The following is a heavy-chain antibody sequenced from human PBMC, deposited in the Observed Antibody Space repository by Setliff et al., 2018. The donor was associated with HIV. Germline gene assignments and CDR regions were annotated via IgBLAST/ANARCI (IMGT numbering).Heavy chain of an antibody. J-gene: IGHJ4*02. CDR3: ARQGLTMNRGVPAPILYYFDY. CDR2: MYYRGTT. D-gene: IGHD3-10*01. CDR1: GGSIVSSSYY. V-gene: IGHV4-39*01. Sequence: KASETLSLTCTVSGGSIVSSSYYWGWIRQPPGKGLERIGTMYYRGTTYNNPSLKSRVTFSADTSKNQFSLNLNSVTATDTAVYYCARQGLTMNRGVPAPILYYFDYWGPGILVTVSS.